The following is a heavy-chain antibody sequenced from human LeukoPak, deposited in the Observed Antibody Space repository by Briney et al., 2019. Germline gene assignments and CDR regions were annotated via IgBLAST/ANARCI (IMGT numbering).Heavy chain of an antibody. CDR3: ARVLGGYNAEYFQH. Sequence: GGSLRLSCAASEFSVGSNYMTWVRQAPGKGLEWVSYISSSGSTIYYADSVKGRFTISRDNAKNSLYLQMNSLRAEDTAVYYCARVLGGYNAEYFQHWGQGTLVTVSS. CDR1: EFSVGSNY. CDR2: ISSSGSTI. V-gene: IGHV3-48*03. D-gene: IGHD5-24*01. J-gene: IGHJ1*01.